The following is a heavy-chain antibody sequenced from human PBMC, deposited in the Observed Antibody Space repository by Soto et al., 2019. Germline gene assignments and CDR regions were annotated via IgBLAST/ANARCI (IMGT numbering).Heavy chain of an antibody. Sequence: ASVKVSCKASGYTFTGYDMHWVRQAPGQGLEWMGWINPNSGGTNYAQKFQGWVTMTRDTSISTAYMELSRLRSDDTAVYYCAKSSSWYSQAFDIWGQGTMVTVSS. V-gene: IGHV1-2*04. CDR2: INPNSGGT. CDR1: GYTFTGYD. J-gene: IGHJ3*02. D-gene: IGHD6-13*01. CDR3: AKSSSWYSQAFDI.